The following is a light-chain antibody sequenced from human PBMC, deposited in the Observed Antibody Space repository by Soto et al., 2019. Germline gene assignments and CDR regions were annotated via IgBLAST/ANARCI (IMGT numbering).Light chain of an antibody. CDR2: GAS. J-gene: IGKJ3*01. CDR3: QHYGTSPPVYT. V-gene: IGKV3-20*01. Sequence: EIVLTQSPGTLSLSPGERATLSCRASQSVSSSFLAWYQQRPGQAPRLLIFGASYRATGMPDRFSGTGSGTDFPLTISKLELEDFAVDYWQHYGTSPPVYTFGPGTKVD. CDR1: QSVSSSF.